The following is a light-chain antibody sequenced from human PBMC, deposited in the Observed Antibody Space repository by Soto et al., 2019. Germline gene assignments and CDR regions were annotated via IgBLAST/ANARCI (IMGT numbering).Light chain of an antibody. Sequence: QSALTQPASVSGSPGQSITISCTGTSSDIGSNNYVSWYQQHPGKAPKLMIYEVSNRPSGVSNHFSGSKSRNTASLTISGLQAEDEAVYYCSSYTTTTRLFGGGTKLTVL. CDR1: SSDIGSNNY. CDR2: EVS. CDR3: SSYTTTTRL. J-gene: IGLJ3*02. V-gene: IGLV2-14*01.